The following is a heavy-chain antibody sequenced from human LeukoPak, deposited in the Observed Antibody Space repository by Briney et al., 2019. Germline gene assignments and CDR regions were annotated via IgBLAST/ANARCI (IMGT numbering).Heavy chain of an antibody. V-gene: IGHV3-48*03. CDR2: ICSSGSTI. D-gene: IGHD3-3*01. J-gene: IGHJ6*02. CDR3: ARPPSITNPYYGMDV. CDR1: GFTFSSYE. Sequence: PGGSLRLSCAASGFTFSSYEMNWVRQAPGKGLEWVSYICSSGSTIYYADSVKGRFTISRDNAKNSLCLQMNSLRVEDTAVYYCARPPSITNPYYGMDVWGQGTAVTVSS.